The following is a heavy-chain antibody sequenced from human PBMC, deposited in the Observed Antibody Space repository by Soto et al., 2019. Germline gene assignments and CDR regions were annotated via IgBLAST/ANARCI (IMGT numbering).Heavy chain of an antibody. J-gene: IGHJ6*02. D-gene: IGHD2-15*01. V-gene: IGHV1-69*13. Sequence: PSVKVSCKASGGTFSSYAISWVLQAPGQGLEWMGGIIPIFGTANYAQKFQGRVTITADESTSTAYMELSSLRSEDTAVYYCARNEMATPGYYYYGMDVWGQGTTVTVSS. CDR2: IIPIFGTA. CDR3: ARNEMATPGYYYYGMDV. CDR1: GGTFSSYA.